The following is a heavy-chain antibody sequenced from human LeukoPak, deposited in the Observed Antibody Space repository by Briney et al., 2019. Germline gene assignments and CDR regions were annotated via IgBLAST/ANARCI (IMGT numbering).Heavy chain of an antibody. J-gene: IGHJ6*02. CDR2: ISSSGSTI. V-gene: IGHV3-11*01. CDR1: GFTFSDYY. CDR3: AREGGLGYCSSTSCRYYGMDV. Sequence: GGSLRLSCAASGFTFSDYYMSWIRQAPGKGLEWVSYISSSGSTIYYAHSVKGRFTISRDNAKNSLYLQMNSLRAEDTAVYYCAREGGLGYCSSTSCRYYGMDVWGQGTTVTVSS. D-gene: IGHD2-2*01.